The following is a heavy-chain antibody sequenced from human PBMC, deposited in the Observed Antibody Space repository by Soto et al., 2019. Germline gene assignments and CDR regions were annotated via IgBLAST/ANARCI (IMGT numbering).Heavy chain of an antibody. D-gene: IGHD3-22*01. Sequence: QVQLVQSGAAVKKPGASVKVSCKASGYTFTSYDINWVRQATGQGLEWMGWMNPNSGNTGYAQKFQGRVTMTRNTSISTAYMELSSLRSEDTAVYYCARGRSTHYYDSSGDWFDPWGQGTLVTVSS. CDR3: ARGRSTHYYDSSGDWFDP. J-gene: IGHJ5*02. V-gene: IGHV1-8*01. CDR2: MNPNSGNT. CDR1: GYTFTSYD.